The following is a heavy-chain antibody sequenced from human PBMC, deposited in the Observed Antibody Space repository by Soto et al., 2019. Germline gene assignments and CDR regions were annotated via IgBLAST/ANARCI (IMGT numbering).Heavy chain of an antibody. D-gene: IGHD5-18*01. CDR3: ARFSGYPNYYFDY. CDR2: IYSGGST. V-gene: IGHV3-53*01. CDR1: GFTVSSNY. Sequence: EVQLVESGGGLIQPGGSLSLSCTASGFTVSSNYMSWVRQAPGKGLEWVSVIYSGGSTYYADSVKGRFTISRDSSKNTLYLQMNSLRAEDTAVYYCARFSGYPNYYFDYWGQGTLVTVSS. J-gene: IGHJ4*02.